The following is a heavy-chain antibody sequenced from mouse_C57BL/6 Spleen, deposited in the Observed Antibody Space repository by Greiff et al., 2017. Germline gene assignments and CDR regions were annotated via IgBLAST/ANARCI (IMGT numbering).Heavy chain of an antibody. Sequence: VQGVESGAELARPGASVKLSCKASGYTFTSYGISWVKQRTGQGLEWIGEIYPRSGNTYYNEKFKGKATLTADKSSSTAYMELRSLTSEDSAVYFCALYDYDGNGAMDYWGQGTSVTVSS. V-gene: IGHV1-81*01. CDR2: IYPRSGNT. J-gene: IGHJ4*01. CDR1: GYTFTSYG. D-gene: IGHD2-4*01. CDR3: ALYDYDGNGAMDY.